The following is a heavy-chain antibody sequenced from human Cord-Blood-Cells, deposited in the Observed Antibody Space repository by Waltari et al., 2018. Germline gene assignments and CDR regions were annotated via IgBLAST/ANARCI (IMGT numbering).Heavy chain of an antibody. J-gene: IGHJ5*02. CDR2: IYRGGST. CDR3: AGGGSYYWFDP. V-gene: IGHV3-53*01. Sequence: EVQLVESGGGWSKPGGSLRLSVAASGYTSASNYTNWVSQAPGQGMEWVSVIYRGGSTYYAASVKGRFTISRDNSQRTLYLQMNSLRAEDTAVYYCAGGGSYYWFDPWGQGTLVTVSS. CDR1: GYTSASNY. D-gene: IGHD1-26*01.